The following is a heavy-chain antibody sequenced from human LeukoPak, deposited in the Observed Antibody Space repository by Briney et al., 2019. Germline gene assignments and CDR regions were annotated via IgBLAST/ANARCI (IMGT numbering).Heavy chain of an antibody. CDR3: ARSTYQLLYFDY. Sequence: PSETLSLTCTVSGGSISSSSYYWGWIRQPPGKGLEWIGEINHSGSTNYNPSLKSRVTISVDTSKNQFSLKLSSVTAADTAVYYCARSTYQLLYFDYWGQGTLVTVSS. D-gene: IGHD2-2*01. V-gene: IGHV4-39*07. CDR1: GGSISSSSYY. J-gene: IGHJ4*02. CDR2: INHSGST.